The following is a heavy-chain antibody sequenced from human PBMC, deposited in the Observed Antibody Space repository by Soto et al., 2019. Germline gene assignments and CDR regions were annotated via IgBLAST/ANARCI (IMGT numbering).Heavy chain of an antibody. Sequence: QVQLQESGPGLVKPSQTLSLTCTVSGGSIRSGTYYWSWIRQHPGKGLEWIGYIYQSGSTYYNPSLESRVTISLDTSNNLFSLMLTSASAADTTVYYCARSDGWGNYYVVPSNLFDHWGQGTLVTVSS. J-gene: IGHJ5*02. CDR2: IYQSGST. CDR1: GGSIRSGTYY. V-gene: IGHV4-31*03. CDR3: ARSDGWGNYYVVPSNLFDH. D-gene: IGHD3-10*01.